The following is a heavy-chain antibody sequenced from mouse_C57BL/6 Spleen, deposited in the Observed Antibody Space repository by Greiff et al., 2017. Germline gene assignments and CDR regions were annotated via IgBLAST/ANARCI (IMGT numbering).Heavy chain of an antibody. Sequence: QVQLQQSGPELVKPGASVKISCKASGYAFSSSWMNWVKQRPGKGLEWIGRIYPGDGDTNYNGKFKGKATLTADKSSSTAYMQISSLTSEDSAVYCCARGSSYDYWGQGTTLTVSS. J-gene: IGHJ2*01. V-gene: IGHV1-82*01. CDR2: IYPGDGDT. CDR3: ARGSSYDY. CDR1: GYAFSSSW. D-gene: IGHD1-1*01.